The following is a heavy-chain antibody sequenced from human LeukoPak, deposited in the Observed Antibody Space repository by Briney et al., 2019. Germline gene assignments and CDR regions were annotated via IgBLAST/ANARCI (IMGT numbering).Heavy chain of an antibody. Sequence: PGGSLRLSCEASGFTFTNAWMSWVRQAPGKGLEWIGRIKSDGGTTDYAAPVKGRFTISRDDSKNTLYLQMNSLKAEDTAVYYCTTDLGDYGDYVRCWGQGTLVTVSS. CDR2: IKSDGGTT. CDR1: GFTFTNAW. D-gene: IGHD4-17*01. J-gene: IGHJ4*02. CDR3: TTDLGDYGDYVRC. V-gene: IGHV3-15*01.